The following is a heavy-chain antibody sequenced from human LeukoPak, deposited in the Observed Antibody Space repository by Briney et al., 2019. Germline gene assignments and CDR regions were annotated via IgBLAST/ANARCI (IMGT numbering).Heavy chain of an antibody. V-gene: IGHV4-30-4*08. J-gene: IGHJ6*03. CDR3: ARDVRGYCSGGSCYHYYYYYMDV. CDR2: IYYSGST. Sequence: SQTLSLTCTVSGGSISSGDYYWSWIRQPPGKGPEWIGYIYYSGSTYYNPSLKSRVTISVDTSKNQFSRKLSSVTAADTAVYYCARDVRGYCSGGSCYHYYYYYMDVWGKGTTVTVSS. CDR1: GGSISSGDYY. D-gene: IGHD2-15*01.